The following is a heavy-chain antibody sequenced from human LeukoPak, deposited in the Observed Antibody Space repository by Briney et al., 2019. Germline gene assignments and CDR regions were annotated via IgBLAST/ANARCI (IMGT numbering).Heavy chain of an antibody. CDR1: GFXFSSYW. Sequence: GGSLRLSCAASGFXFSSYWMHWVRQAPGKGLVWVSRINSDGSSTSYADSVKGRFTISRDNAKNTLYLQMNSLRAEDTAVYYCARERYSYGAEYFQHWGQGTLVTVSS. CDR3: ARERYSYGAEYFQH. J-gene: IGHJ1*01. CDR2: INSDGSST. D-gene: IGHD5-18*01. V-gene: IGHV3-74*01.